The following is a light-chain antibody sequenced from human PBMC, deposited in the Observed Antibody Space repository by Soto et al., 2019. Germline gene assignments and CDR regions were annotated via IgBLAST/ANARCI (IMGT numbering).Light chain of an antibody. J-gene: IGKJ2*01. CDR1: QSVSNNY. V-gene: IGKV3-20*01. CDR2: GAS. CDR3: QQYGSSPYT. Sequence: EIVLTQSPGTLSLSPGERATLSCRASQSVSNNYLAWYQQKPGQAPRLLIYGASSRATGIPDRFSGSGSGXXXXXXXXXXXXXXFAVYYCQQYGSSPYTFGQXXKLEIX.